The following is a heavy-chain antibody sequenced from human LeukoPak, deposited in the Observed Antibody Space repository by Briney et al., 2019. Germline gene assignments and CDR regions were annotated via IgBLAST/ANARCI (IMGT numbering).Heavy chain of an antibody. J-gene: IGHJ3*02. Sequence: GGSLRLSCAASGFTFDDYGMSWVRQAPGKGLEWVSGINWNGGSTGYADSVKGRFTISRDNAKNSLYLQMNSLKAEDTALYYCARAKWTLEAFDIWGQGTMVTVSS. CDR3: ARAKWTLEAFDI. CDR2: INWNGGST. D-gene: IGHD1-26*01. CDR1: GFTFDDYG. V-gene: IGHV3-20*04.